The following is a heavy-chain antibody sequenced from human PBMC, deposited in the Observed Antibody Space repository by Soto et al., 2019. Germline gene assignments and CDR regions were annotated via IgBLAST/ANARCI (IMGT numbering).Heavy chain of an antibody. CDR1: GFTFSGSA. V-gene: IGHV3-73*01. Sequence: GGSLRLSCAASGFTFSGSAMHWVRQASGKGLEWVGRIRSKANSYATAYAASVKGRFTISRDDSKNTAYLQMNSLKTEDTAVYYCTRSGGSGWPYFDYWGQGTLVTVSS. CDR2: IRSKANSYAT. CDR3: TRSGGSGWPYFDY. J-gene: IGHJ4*02. D-gene: IGHD6-19*01.